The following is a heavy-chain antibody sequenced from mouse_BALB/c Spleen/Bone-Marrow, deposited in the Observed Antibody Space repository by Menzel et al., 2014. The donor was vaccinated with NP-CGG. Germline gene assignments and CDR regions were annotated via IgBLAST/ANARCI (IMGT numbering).Heavy chain of an antibody. CDR1: GYTFTNYW. CDR3: SINYDYDECPWFTY. Sequence: VQLQQSGAEVVKPGASVKLSCKTSGYTFTNYWIQWVKQRPGQGLGWIGEIFPGTDTSYYNEKFKDKATLTVDTSSTTSYIQLSNLTSDYSAIYFFSINYDYDECPWFTYWPQWTLVTVSS. CDR2: IFPGTDTS. D-gene: IGHD2-4*01. J-gene: IGHJ3*01. V-gene: IGHV1S132*01.